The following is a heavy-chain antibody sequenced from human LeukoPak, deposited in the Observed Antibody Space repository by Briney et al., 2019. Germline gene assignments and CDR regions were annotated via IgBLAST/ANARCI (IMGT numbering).Heavy chain of an antibody. Sequence: PSETLSLTCAVYGGSLSGYYWSWIRQPPGKGLEWIGEINHSGSTNYNPSLKSRVTISVDTSKNQFSLKLSSVTAADTAVYYCARGRIYYFDYWGQGTLVTVSS. V-gene: IGHV4-34*01. J-gene: IGHJ4*02. D-gene: IGHD2/OR15-2a*01. CDR3: ARGRIYYFDY. CDR1: GGSLSGYY. CDR2: INHSGST.